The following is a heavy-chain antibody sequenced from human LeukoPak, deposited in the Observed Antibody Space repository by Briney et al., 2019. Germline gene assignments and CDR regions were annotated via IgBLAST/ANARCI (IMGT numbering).Heavy chain of an antibody. Sequence: PGRSLRLSCAASRFTFSDFAMHWVRQAPGKGLEWVAFISYDGSNIFYTDSVKGRFTISRDNSKNTLYLQMNSLRAEDTAVYYCGRDPDNFHDSSGPNYWGQGTLVTVSS. J-gene: IGHJ4*02. CDR2: ISYDGSNI. CDR3: GRDPDNFHDSSGPNY. CDR1: RFTFSDFA. V-gene: IGHV3-30*04. D-gene: IGHD3-22*01.